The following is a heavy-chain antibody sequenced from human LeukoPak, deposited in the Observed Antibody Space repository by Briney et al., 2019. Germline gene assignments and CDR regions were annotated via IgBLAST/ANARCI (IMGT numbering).Heavy chain of an antibody. CDR1: EFTFSSYA. CDR2: ISGSDGST. V-gene: IGHV3-23*01. CDR3: AKGGRYCSSTSCWENWFDP. J-gene: IGHJ5*02. D-gene: IGHD2-2*01. Sequence: GGSLRLSCAASEFTFSSYAMSWVRQAPGKGLEWVSAISGSDGSTYYADSVKGRFTISRDNSKNTLYLQMNSLRAEDTAVYYCAKGGRYCSSTSCWENWFDPWGQGTLVTVSS.